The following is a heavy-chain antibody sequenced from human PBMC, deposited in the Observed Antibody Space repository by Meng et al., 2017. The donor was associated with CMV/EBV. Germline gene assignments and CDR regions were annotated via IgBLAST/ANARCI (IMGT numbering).Heavy chain of an antibody. CDR1: GFTFSDYY. J-gene: IGHJ6*02. CDR2: ISSSGSTI. CDR3: ARENYCSSTSCPDYYYGMDV. D-gene: IGHD2-2*01. Sequence: GGSLRLSCAASGFTFSDYYMSWIRQAPGKGLEWVSYISSSGSTIYYADSVKGRFTISRDNAKNSLYLQMNSLRAEDTAVYYCARENYCSSTSCPDYYYGMDVWSQGTTVTVSS. V-gene: IGHV3-11*04.